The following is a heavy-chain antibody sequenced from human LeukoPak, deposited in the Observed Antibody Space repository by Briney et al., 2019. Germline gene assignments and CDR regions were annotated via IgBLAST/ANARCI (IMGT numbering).Heavy chain of an antibody. V-gene: IGHV1-69*13. CDR1: GGTFSSYA. D-gene: IGHD6-19*01. J-gene: IGHJ4*01. CDR3: ARPDSSGWYPLDY. Sequence: SVKVSCKASGGTFSSYAISWVRQAPGQGLEWMGGIIPIFGTANYAQKFQGRVTITADESTSTAYMELSSLRSEDTAVYYCARPDSSGWYPLDYWGQEPWSPSPQ. CDR2: IIPIFGTA.